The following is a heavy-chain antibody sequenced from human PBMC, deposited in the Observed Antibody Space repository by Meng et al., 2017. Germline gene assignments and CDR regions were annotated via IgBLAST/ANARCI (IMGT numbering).Heavy chain of an antibody. J-gene: IGHJ4*02. CDR2: INPKSGDT. D-gene: IGHD6-25*01. CDR1: GYNFPDYY. CDR3: ARDEDISAAGKLFGDY. V-gene: IGHV1-2*06. Sequence: ASVKVSCKPSGYNFPDYYIHWVRRAPGQGLEWMGRINPKSGDTNYAQKFQARVTMNGDTSISTAYMELSGLRSDDTAMYYCARDEDISAAGKLFGDYWGQGTLVTVSS.